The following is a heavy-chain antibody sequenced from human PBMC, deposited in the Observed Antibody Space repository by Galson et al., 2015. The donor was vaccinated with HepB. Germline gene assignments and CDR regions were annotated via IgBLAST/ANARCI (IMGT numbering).Heavy chain of an antibody. CDR2: IVSSSAS. J-gene: IGHJ5*02. D-gene: IGHD2-21*01. V-gene: IGHV3-69-1*01. CDR1: GFTFSDYA. Sequence: SLRLSCAASGFTFSDYAMNWVRQAPGKGLEWVSYIVSSSASYYADSVKGRFTISRDNAKGSLYLEMHSLRVEDTGVYYCARDPQIPGPWGRGTLVTVSS. CDR3: ARDPQIPGP.